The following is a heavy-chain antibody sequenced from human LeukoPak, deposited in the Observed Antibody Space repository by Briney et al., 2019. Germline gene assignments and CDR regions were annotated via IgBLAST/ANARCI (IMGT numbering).Heavy chain of an antibody. CDR1: GFTFSSYA. Sequence: GGSLRLSCAASGFTFSSYAMSWVRQAPGKGLEWVSAISGSGGSTYYADSVKGRFTISRDNSKNTLYLQMNSLKAEDTAVYYCAKDMEAVFGVVIDYWGQGTLVTVSS. CDR3: AKDMEAVFGVVIDY. J-gene: IGHJ4*02. D-gene: IGHD3-3*01. CDR2: ISGSGGST. V-gene: IGHV3-23*01.